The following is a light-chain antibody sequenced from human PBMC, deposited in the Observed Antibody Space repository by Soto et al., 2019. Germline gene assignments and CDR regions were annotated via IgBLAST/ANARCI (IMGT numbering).Light chain of an antibody. CDR3: QQYKSYPLT. CDR1: QSISSR. CDR2: KAS. V-gene: IGKV1-5*03. Sequence: DIQMTQSPSTLSASVGDRVTITCRASQSISSRLAWYQQKPGKAPKLLIYKASSLESGVPSRFSGSGSGTEFTLTISSLQPNDFATYYCQQYKSYPLTFGGGTKVEIK. J-gene: IGKJ4*01.